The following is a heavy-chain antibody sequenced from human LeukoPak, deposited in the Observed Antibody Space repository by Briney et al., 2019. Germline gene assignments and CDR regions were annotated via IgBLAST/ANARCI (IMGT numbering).Heavy chain of an antibody. J-gene: IGHJ4*02. CDR1: GFTFSSYA. Sequence: GRSLRLSCAASGFTFSSYAMHWVRQAPGKGLEWVAVISYDGSNKYYADSVKGRFTISRDNSKNTLYLQMNSLRAEDTAVYYCARDRMDSSGRFDYWGQGTLVTVSS. D-gene: IGHD6-19*01. CDR2: ISYDGSNK. CDR3: ARDRMDSSGRFDY. V-gene: IGHV3-30-3*01.